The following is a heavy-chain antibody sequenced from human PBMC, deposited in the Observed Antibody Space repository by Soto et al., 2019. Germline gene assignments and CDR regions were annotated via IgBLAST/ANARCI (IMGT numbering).Heavy chain of an antibody. V-gene: IGHV4-39*01. CDR3: ARHMSWYQAHRGCAFDY. Sequence: KTSETLSLTCTVSGGSISSSSYYWGWIRQPPGKGLEWIGSIYYSGSTYYNPSLKSRVTISVDTSKNQFSLKLSSVTAADTAVYYCARHMSWYQAHRGCAFDYWGQGTLVTVSS. D-gene: IGHD2-2*01. CDR2: IYYSGST. J-gene: IGHJ4*02. CDR1: GGSISSSSYY.